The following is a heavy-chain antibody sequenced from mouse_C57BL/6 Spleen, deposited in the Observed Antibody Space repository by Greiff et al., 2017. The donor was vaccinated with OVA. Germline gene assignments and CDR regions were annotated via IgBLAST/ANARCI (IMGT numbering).Heavy chain of an antibody. Sequence: DVKLVESGPGLVKPSQSLSLTCSVTGYSITSGYYWNWIRQFPGNKLEWMGYISYDGSNNYNPSLKNRISITRDTSKNQFFLKLNSVTTEDTATYYCAGDSSGYVDYFDYWGQGTTLTVSS. V-gene: IGHV3-6*01. CDR1: GYSITSGYY. D-gene: IGHD3-2*02. CDR3: AGDSSGYVDYFDY. J-gene: IGHJ2*01. CDR2: ISYDGSN.